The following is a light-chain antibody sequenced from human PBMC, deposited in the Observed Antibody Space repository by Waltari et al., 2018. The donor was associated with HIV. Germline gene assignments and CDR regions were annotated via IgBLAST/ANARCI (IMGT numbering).Light chain of an antibody. J-gene: IGLJ3*02. CDR3: AAWDDSLNVWV. V-gene: IGLV1-44*01. CDR1: RSTIGSNN. Sequence: QSVLRQPPSASGTPGQRVTISCSGSRSTIGSNNVNWYQQLPGTAAKLLIYSNSRRPSGVPDRFSGSKSGTSASLAISGLQSEDEADYYCAAWDDSLNVWVFGGGTKLTVL. CDR2: SNS.